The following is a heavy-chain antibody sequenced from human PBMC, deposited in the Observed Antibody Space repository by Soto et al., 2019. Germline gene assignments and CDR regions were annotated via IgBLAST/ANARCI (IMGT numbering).Heavy chain of an antibody. V-gene: IGHV5-51*01. D-gene: IGHD6-13*01. Sequence: PGESLKISCKGSGYSFTSYWIGWVRQMPGKGLEWMGIIYPGDSDTRYSPSFQGQVTISADKSISTAYLQWSSLKASDTAMYYCARHEWVQEVAAAGDYWGQGTLVTVSS. CDR1: GYSFTSYW. CDR3: ARHEWVQEVAAAGDY. CDR2: IYPGDSDT. J-gene: IGHJ4*02.